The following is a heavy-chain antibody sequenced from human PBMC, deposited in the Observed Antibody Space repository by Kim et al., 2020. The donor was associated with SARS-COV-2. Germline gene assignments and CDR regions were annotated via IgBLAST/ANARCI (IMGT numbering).Heavy chain of an antibody. J-gene: IGHJ4*02. D-gene: IGHD3-10*01. Sequence: TYYADSVKGRFASSRDNSKGTLQLEMNSLRAEDTAVYCCARGSHSRPRASDWGQGTLVTVSS. CDR3: ARGSHSRPRASD. CDR2: T. V-gene: IGHV3-23*01.